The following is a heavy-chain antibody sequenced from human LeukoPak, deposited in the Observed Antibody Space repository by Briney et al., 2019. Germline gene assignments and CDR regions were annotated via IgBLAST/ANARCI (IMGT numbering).Heavy chain of an antibody. J-gene: IGHJ4*02. Sequence: ASVKVSCKASGYTFTSYDINWVRQATGQGLEWMGWMNPNSGNTGYAQKFQGRVTITRNTSISSAYMELSSLRSEDTAVYYCARQGYSSSWYTDFCFNYWGQGTLVTVSS. V-gene: IGHV1-8*01. CDR2: MNPNSGNT. D-gene: IGHD6-13*01. CDR1: GYTFTSYD. CDR3: ARQGYSSSWYTDFCFNY.